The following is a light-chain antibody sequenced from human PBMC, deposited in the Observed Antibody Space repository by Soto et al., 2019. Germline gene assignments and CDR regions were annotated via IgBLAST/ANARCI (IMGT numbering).Light chain of an antibody. CDR1: SSDVGRYNL. CDR3: SSYTSSSTPYVV. Sequence: QSVLPQPASVSGSPGQSITISCTGTSSDVGRYNLVSWYQQHPGKAPQLMIYDVTNRPSGVSDRFSGSKSGNTASLTIAGLQAEDEGDYLCSSYTSSSTPYVVFGGGTKLTAL. J-gene: IGLJ2*01. V-gene: IGLV2-14*02. CDR2: DVT.